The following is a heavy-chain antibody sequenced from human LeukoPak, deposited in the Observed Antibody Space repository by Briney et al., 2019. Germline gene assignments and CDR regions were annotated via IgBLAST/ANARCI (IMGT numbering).Heavy chain of an antibody. CDR2: ISGSGGST. CDR1: GFTFSSYA. Sequence: GGSLRLSCAASGFTFSSYAMSWVRQAPGKGLEWVSAISGSGGSTYYADSVKGRFTISRDNSKNTLYLQMNSLRAEDTAVYYCLTYYCDSSGYYSSDYWGQGTLVTVSS. CDR3: LTYYCDSSGYYSSDY. D-gene: IGHD3-22*01. V-gene: IGHV3-23*01. J-gene: IGHJ4*02.